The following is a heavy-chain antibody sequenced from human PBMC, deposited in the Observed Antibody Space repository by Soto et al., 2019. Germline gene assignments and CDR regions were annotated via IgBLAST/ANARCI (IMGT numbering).Heavy chain of an antibody. Sequence: PGASVKVSCKASGYTFTGYYMHWVRQAPGQGLEWMGWISPNSGGTNYAQKYQGWVTMTRDTSISTAYMELSRLRSDDTAVYYCARDIRAGRAGMDVWGQGTTVTVSS. CDR2: ISPNSGGT. J-gene: IGHJ6*02. CDR1: GYTFTGYY. CDR3: ARDIRAGRAGMDV. V-gene: IGHV1-2*04.